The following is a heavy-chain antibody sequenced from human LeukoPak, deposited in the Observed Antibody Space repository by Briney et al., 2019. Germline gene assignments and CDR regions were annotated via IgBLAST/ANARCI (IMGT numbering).Heavy chain of an antibody. CDR2: INWNGGST. D-gene: IGHD2-15*01. V-gene: IGHV3-20*04. CDR3: AREMVVVAATAGSAFDI. J-gene: IGHJ3*02. CDR1: GFTFDDYG. Sequence: TGGSLRLSCAASGFTFDDYGMSWVRRAPGKGLEWVSGINWNGGSTGYADSVKGRFTISRDNAKNSLYLQMNSLRAEDTALYYCAREMVVVAATAGSAFDIWGQGTMVTVSS.